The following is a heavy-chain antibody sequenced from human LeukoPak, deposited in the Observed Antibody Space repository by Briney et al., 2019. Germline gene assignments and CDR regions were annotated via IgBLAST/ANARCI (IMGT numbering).Heavy chain of an antibody. D-gene: IGHD6-6*01. V-gene: IGHV4-59*11. CDR2: IYYSGST. CDR3: ARFHIAARPDYYYYMDV. Sequence: PSETLSLTCTVSGGSISSHYSSWIRQPPGKGLEWIGYIYYSGSTNYNPSLKSRVTISVDTSKDQFSLKLSPVTAADTAVYYCARFHIAARPDYYYYMDVWGKGTTVTVSS. J-gene: IGHJ6*03. CDR1: GGSISSHY.